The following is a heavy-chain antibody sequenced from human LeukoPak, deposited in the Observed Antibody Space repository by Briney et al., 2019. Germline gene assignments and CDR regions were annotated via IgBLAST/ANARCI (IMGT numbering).Heavy chain of an antibody. Sequence: ASETLSLTCSVSGGSITGYYWSWIRQPAGKGLEWIGRIYPNGGTNYNPSLKSRATMSVDTSKNQFSLKLTPVTAADTAMYYCARTKRTSHYYFDYWGQGTLATVSS. J-gene: IGHJ4*02. CDR1: GGSITGYY. D-gene: IGHD2-2*01. V-gene: IGHV4-4*07. CDR2: IYPNGGT. CDR3: ARTKRTSHYYFDY.